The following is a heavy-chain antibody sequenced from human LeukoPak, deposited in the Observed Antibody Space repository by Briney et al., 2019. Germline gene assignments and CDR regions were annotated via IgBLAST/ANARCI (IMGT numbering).Heavy chain of an antibody. Sequence: SETLSLTCTVSGGSISSYYWSWIRQPPGKGLEWIGYIYYSGSTNYNPSLKSRVTISVDTSKNQFSLKLSSVTAADTAVYYCARDSPRKNWFDPWGQGTLVTVSS. V-gene: IGHV4-59*01. CDR1: GGSISSYY. CDR2: IYYSGST. J-gene: IGHJ5*02. CDR3: ARDSPRKNWFDP.